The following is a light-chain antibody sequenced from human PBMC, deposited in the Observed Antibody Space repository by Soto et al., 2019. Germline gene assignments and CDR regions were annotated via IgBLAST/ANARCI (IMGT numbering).Light chain of an antibody. J-gene: IGKJ4*01. CDR3: QQRSSWPLT. CDR1: QSVSSY. CDR2: DAS. V-gene: IGKV3-11*01. Sequence: EIVLTQSPATLSLSPGERATLSCRASQSVSSYLAWYQQKPGQAPRLLIYDASNRATGIPDRFSGSVSGTDFTLTISSLEPEDFAVYYCQQRSSWPLTFGGGTKVEIK.